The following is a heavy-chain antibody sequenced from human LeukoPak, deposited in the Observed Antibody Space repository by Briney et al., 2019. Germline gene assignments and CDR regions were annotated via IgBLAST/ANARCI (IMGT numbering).Heavy chain of an antibody. CDR2: ISSSGSTI. D-gene: IGHD1-26*01. CDR1: GFTFSSYE. J-gene: IGHJ4*02. Sequence: GGSLRLSCAASGFTFSSYEMNWVRQAPGKGLEWVSYISSSGSTIYYADSVKGRFTISRDNSKNTLYLQMNSLRAEDTAVYYCARGLGATHGAFDYWGQGTLVTVSS. V-gene: IGHV3-48*03. CDR3: ARGLGATHGAFDY.